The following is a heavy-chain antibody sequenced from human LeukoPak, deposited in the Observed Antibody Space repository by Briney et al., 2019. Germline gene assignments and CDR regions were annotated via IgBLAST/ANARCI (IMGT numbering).Heavy chain of an antibody. J-gene: IGHJ6*03. CDR3: ARTTTVRGTYYMDV. CDR1: GGSFSNYY. D-gene: IGHD3-10*01. CDR2: INHSGST. V-gene: IGHV4-34*01. Sequence: PSETLSLTCAVYGGSFSNYYWSWIRQPPGKGLEWIGEINHSGSTNYNPSLKSRVTISVDTSKNRFSLKLRSVTAADTAVYYCARTTTVRGTYYMDVWGKGTTVTVSS.